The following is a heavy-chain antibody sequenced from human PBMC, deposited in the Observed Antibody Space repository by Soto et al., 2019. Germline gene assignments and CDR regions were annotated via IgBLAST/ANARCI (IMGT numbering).Heavy chain of an antibody. CDR2: IYSSENT. D-gene: IGHD2-21*01. Sequence: LETLSLTCTVSGGSITSGGYSWGWIRQSPGKGLEWIGTIYSSENTYYNPSLLSRVTISVDTSKNQFSLKLSSLTAADTAVYYCARRIPFGYGMDVWGQGTTVTAP. CDR3: ARRIPFGYGMDV. J-gene: IGHJ6*02. CDR1: GGSITSGGYS. V-gene: IGHV4-39*01.